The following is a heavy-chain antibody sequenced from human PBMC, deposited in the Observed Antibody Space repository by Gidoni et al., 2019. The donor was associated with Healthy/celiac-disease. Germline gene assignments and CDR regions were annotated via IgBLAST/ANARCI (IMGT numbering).Heavy chain of an antibody. CDR3: AKGSPLFGMSAFDI. CDR1: GFTFDDYA. CDR2: ISWNSGSI. V-gene: IGHV3-9*01. J-gene: IGHJ3*02. D-gene: IGHD1-20*01. Sequence: EVQLVESGGGLVQPGRSLRLSCAASGFTFDDYAMHWVRQAPGKGLEWVSGISWNSGSIGYADSVKGRFTISRDNAKNSLYLQMNSLRAEDTALYYCAKGSPLFGMSAFDIWGQGTMVTVSS.